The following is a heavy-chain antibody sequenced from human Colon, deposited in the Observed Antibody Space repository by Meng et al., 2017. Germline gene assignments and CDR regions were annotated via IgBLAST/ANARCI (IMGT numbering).Heavy chain of an antibody. V-gene: IGHV4-4*07. CDR2: IYTSGST. D-gene: IGHD4-17*01. J-gene: IGHJ4*02. CDR3: AREGGPVTEPYYFDY. Sequence: GSLRLSCTVSGGSISSYYWSWIRQPAGKGLEWIGRIYTSGSTNYNPSLKSRVAMSVDTSKNQFSLKLSSVTAADTAVYYCAREGGPVTEPYYFDYWGQGTLVTV. CDR1: GGSISSYY.